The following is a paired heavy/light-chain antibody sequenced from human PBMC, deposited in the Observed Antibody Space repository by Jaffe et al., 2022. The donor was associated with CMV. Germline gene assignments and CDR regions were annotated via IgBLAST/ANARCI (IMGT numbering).Light chain of an antibody. CDR1: QDISSY. CDR3: QQVNSYPLT. V-gene: IGKV1-9*01. CDR2: AAS. Sequence: IQLTQSPSSLSASVGDRVTITCRASQDISSYLVWYQQKPGKAPKLLIYAASTLQSGVPSRFSGSGSGTDFTLTISSLQPEDFATYSCQQVNSYPLTFGGGTKVEIK. J-gene: IGKJ4*01.
Heavy chain of an antibody. CDR1: GGSLSSFS. CDR2: VYYSGHT. CDR3: ARALSTSRWAPLGY. D-gene: IGHD2-2*01. V-gene: IGHV4-59*01. J-gene: IGHJ4*02. Sequence: QVQLQESGPGLVKPSETLSLTCTVSGGSLSSFSWNWLRQPPGKAVEWIGNVYYSGHTNYNPSLKRRVTVSIDPSKNHFSLKLNSVTAADTAVYYCARALSTSRWAPLGYWGQGTLVTVSS.